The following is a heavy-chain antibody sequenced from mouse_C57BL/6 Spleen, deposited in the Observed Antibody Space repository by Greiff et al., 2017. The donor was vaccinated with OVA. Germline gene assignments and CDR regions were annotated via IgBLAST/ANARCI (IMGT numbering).Heavy chain of an antibody. Sequence: DVKLVESGGGLVKPGGSLKLSCAASGFTFSDYGMHWVRQAPEKGLEWVAYISSGSSTIYYADTVKGRFTISRDNAKNTLFLQMTSLRSEDTAMYYCARRERITTRYWYFDVWGTGTTVTVSS. V-gene: IGHV5-17*01. CDR3: ARRERITTRYWYFDV. CDR2: ISSGSSTI. D-gene: IGHD2-4*01. J-gene: IGHJ1*03. CDR1: GFTFSDYG.